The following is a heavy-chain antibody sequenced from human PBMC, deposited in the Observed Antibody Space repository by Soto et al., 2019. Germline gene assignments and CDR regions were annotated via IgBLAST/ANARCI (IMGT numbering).Heavy chain of an antibody. CDR2: IHTGGETT. Sequence: GGSLRLACSASGFTFKSHAMHWVRQAPGKGLEYVSSIHTGGETTFYADAVKGRFIVSRDNSNNTLDLQMTSLKYEDSGVYYCVKGRAKHCSGRTCGLWMDLWGQGTTVTVSS. CDR1: GFTFKSHA. CDR3: VKGRAKHCSGRTCGLWMDL. J-gene: IGHJ6*02. V-gene: IGHV3-64D*06. D-gene: IGHD6-19*01.